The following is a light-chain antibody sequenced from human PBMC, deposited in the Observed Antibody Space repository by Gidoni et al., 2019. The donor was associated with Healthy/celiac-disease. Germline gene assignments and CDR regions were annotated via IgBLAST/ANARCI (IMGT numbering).Light chain of an antibody. J-gene: IGKJ5*01. CDR2: GSS. CDR1: QSVSSSY. V-gene: IGKV3-20*01. Sequence: EIVLTQSPGTLSLSPGERATLSCRAIQSVSSSYLAWYQQKPGQAPRLLIYGSSSRASGIRARFSCRGSGTDFTITISRLEPEDFAVYYWQQYGSSPPITFXHXTRLEIK. CDR3: QQYGSSPPIT.